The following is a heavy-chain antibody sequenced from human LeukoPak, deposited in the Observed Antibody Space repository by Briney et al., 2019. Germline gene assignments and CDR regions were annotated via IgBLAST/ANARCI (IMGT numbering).Heavy chain of an antibody. CDR2: ISSSGSTI. J-gene: IGHJ3*02. CDR3: AKGDVVVPAAIFIVGAFDI. V-gene: IGHV3-48*03. D-gene: IGHD2-2*02. CDR1: GFTFSSYE. Sequence: GGSLRLSCAASGFTFSSYEMNWVRQAPGKGLEWVSYISSSGSTIYYADSVKGRFTISRDNAKNSLYLQMNSLRAEDTALYYCAKGDVVVPAAIFIVGAFDIWGQGTMVTVSS.